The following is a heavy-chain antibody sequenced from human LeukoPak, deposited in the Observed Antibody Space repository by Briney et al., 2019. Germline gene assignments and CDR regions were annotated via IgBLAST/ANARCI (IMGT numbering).Heavy chain of an antibody. Sequence: PGGSLRLSCAASGFTFSSYGMHWVRQAPGKGLEWVAVIWYDGSNKYYADSVKGRFTISRDNSKNTLYLQMNSLRAEDTAVYYFARGHGYYGMDVWGQGTTVTVSS. CDR1: GFTFSSYG. CDR3: ARGHGYYGMDV. J-gene: IGHJ6*02. V-gene: IGHV3-33*01. CDR2: IWYDGSNK.